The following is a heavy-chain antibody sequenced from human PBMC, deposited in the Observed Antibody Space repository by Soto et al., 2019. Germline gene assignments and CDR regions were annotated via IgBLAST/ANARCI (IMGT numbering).Heavy chain of an antibody. D-gene: IGHD3-22*01. CDR2: IDPSDSQT. CDR1: GYSFAGYW. J-gene: IGHJ4*02. V-gene: IGHV5-10-1*01. Sequence: PGESLKISCKGSGYSFAGYWFTWVRQKPGKGLGWMGRIDPSDSQTYYSPSFRGHVTISVTKSITTVFLQWSSLRASDTAMYYCARQIYDSDTGPNFQYYFDSWGQGTPVTVSS. CDR3: ARQIYDSDTGPNFQYYFDS.